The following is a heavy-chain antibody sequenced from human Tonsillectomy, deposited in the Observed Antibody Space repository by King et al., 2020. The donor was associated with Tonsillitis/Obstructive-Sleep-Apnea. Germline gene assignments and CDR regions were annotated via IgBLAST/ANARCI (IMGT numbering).Heavy chain of an antibody. J-gene: IGHJ3*02. CDR1: GGSISSSSYY. CDR2: IYYSGST. Sequence: QLQESGPGLVKPSETLSLTCTVSGGSISSSSYYWGWIRQPPGKGLEWIWSIYYSGSTYYNPSLKRRVTISVETSKNQSSLKLSSVTAADTAVYYCARHIYCSGGSCYNDAFDIWGQGTMVIVSS. D-gene: IGHD2-15*01. V-gene: IGHV4-39*01. CDR3: ARHIYCSGGSCYNDAFDI.